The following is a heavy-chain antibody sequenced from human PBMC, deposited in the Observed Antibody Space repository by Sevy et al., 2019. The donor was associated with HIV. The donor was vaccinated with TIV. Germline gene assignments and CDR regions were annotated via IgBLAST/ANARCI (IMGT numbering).Heavy chain of an antibody. Sequence: GGSLRLSCAASGFTFSSYGMQWVRQAPGKGLEWVALIWYDGSSKYYADSVKGRYTLSRDNSKNTLYLQMNSLRAEDTAVYYCARGANYYDSSGSQPNFDYWGQGTLVTVSS. J-gene: IGHJ4*02. CDR1: GFTFSSYG. V-gene: IGHV3-33*01. CDR3: ARGANYYDSSGSQPNFDY. CDR2: IWYDGSSK. D-gene: IGHD3-22*01.